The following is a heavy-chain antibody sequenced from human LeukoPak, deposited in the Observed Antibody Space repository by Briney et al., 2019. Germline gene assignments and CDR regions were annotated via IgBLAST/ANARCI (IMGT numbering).Heavy chain of an antibody. CDR1: GGSFSGYY. CDR2: INHSGST. J-gene: IGHJ4*02. V-gene: IGHV4-34*01. Sequence: PSETLSLTCAVYGGSFSGYYWSWIRQPPGKGLEWIGEINHSGSTNYNPSLKSRVTISVDTSKNQFSLKLSSVTAAGTAVYYCARVGGWYYNYWGQGTLVTVSS. CDR3: ARVGGWYYNY. D-gene: IGHD6-19*01.